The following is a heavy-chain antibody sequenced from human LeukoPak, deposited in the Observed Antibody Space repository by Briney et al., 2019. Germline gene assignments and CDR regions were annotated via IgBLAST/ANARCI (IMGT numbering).Heavy chain of an antibody. J-gene: IGHJ3*02. D-gene: IGHD3-22*01. CDR1: GGSISGHY. CDR2: VHYSGKT. V-gene: IGHV4-59*11. Sequence: PSETLSLTCAVSGGSISGHYWSWLRQPPGKTLHWFGYVHYSGKTYYSPSLRSRVTISVDTSNNHFSLKLTSVTAADTAVYYCARLLDNDNSGDPDTFDMWGQGTMVTVSA. CDR3: ARLLDNDNSGDPDTFDM.